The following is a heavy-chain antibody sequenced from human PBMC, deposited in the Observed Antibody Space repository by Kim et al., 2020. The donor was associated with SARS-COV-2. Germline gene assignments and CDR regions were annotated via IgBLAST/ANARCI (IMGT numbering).Heavy chain of an antibody. CDR1: GFTFDDYA. Sequence: GGSLRLSCAASGFTFDDYAMHWVRQAPGKGLEWVSGISWNSGSIGYADSVKGRFTISRDNAKNSLYLQMNSLRAEDTALYYCAKDTGSKLPNWYFDLWGR. CDR2: ISWNSGSI. CDR3: AKDTGSKLPNWYFDL. V-gene: IGHV3-9*01. J-gene: IGHJ2*01. D-gene: IGHD2-15*01.